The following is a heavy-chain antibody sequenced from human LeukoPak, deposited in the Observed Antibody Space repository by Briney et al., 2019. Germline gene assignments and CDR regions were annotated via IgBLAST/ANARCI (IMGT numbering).Heavy chain of an antibody. J-gene: IGHJ3*02. V-gene: IGHV3-23*01. Sequence: QPGGSLRLSCAASGFTFSSYAMSWVRQAPGKGLEWVSAIRGSGGSTYYADSVKGRFTISRDNSNNTLYLRMISLRAEDTAVYYCAKYQRTGVFMITFGGVIAEDAFDIWGQGTTVTVSS. D-gene: IGHD3-16*02. CDR3: AKYQRTGVFMITFGGVIAEDAFDI. CDR2: IRGSGGST. CDR1: GFTFSSYA.